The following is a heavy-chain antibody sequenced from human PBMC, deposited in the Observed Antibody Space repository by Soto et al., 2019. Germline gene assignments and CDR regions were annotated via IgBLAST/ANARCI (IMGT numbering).Heavy chain of an antibody. Sequence: NPGGSLRLSCAASGFTFSSYSMNWVRQAPGKGLEWVSSISSSSSYIYYADSVKGRFTISRDNAKNSLYLQMNSLRAEDTAVYYCARHRKSYSTIPDFDYWGQGTLVTVSS. V-gene: IGHV3-21*01. CDR3: ARHRKSYSTIPDFDY. CDR2: ISSSSSYI. D-gene: IGHD4-4*01. CDR1: GFTFSSYS. J-gene: IGHJ4*02.